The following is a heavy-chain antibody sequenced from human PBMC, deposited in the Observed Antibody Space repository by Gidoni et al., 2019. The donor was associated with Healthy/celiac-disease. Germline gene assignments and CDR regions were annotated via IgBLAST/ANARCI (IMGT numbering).Heavy chain of an antibody. D-gene: IGHD2-2*01. CDR1: GFTFSSYA. CDR2: ISGSGGST. J-gene: IGHJ3*02. CDR3: AKSRGFYAPRPGAFDI. V-gene: IGHV3-23*01. Sequence: EVQLLESGGGLVQPGGSLRLSCAASGFTFSSYAMSWVRQAPGKGLEWVSAISGSGGSTYYADSVKGRFTISRDNSKNTLYLQMNSLRAEDTAVYYCAKSRGFYAPRPGAFDIWGQGTMVTVSS.